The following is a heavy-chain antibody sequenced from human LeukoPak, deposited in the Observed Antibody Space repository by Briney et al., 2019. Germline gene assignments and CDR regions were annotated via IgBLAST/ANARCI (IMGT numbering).Heavy chain of an antibody. CDR2: IYYSGST. CDR3: ARGGVVGYDY. J-gene: IGHJ4*02. D-gene: IGHD2-15*01. CDR1: GYSISSGYY. V-gene: IGHV4-61*01. Sequence: SETLSLTCTVSGYSISSGYYWSWIRQPPGKGLEWIGYIYYSGSTNYNPSLKSRVTISVDTSKNQFSLKLSSVTAADTAVYYCARGGVVGYDYWGQGTLVTVSS.